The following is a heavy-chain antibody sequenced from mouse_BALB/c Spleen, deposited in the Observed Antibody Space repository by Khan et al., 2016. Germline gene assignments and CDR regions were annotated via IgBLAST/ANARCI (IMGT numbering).Heavy chain of an antibody. CDR1: GYTFTDYD. CDR2: ISPGSGST. D-gene: IGHD3-3*01. Sequence: QVQLQESGPDLVKPGASLKMSCTASGYTFTDYDICWVKQRTGQGLEWIGEISPGSGSTYYNDKFKGKVTMPADKSNNTAYMQLSSLTSEDSAVCFCAMSVGAMDYWGQGTSVTVSS. V-gene: IGHV1-77*01. CDR3: AMSVGAMDY. J-gene: IGHJ4*01.